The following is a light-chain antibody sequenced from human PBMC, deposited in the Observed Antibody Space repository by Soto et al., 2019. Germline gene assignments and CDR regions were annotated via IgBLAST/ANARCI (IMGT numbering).Light chain of an antibody. CDR2: RAS. Sequence: PSLLSAYTGDRVTISCRMSQGISSYLAWYQQKPGKAPKLLIYRASSLESGVPSRFSGSGSGTEFTLTISSLQPDDFATYYCQQYNSYLWTFGQGTKVDIK. V-gene: IGKV1D-8*02. CDR3: QQYNSYLWT. CDR1: QGISSY. J-gene: IGKJ1*01.